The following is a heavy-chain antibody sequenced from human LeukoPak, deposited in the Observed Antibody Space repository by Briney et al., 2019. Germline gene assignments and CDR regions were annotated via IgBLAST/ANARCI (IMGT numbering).Heavy chain of an antibody. CDR3: ARGYGDYVRYYMAV. CDR2: INHRGST. V-gene: IGHV4-34*01. D-gene: IGHD4-17*01. J-gene: IGHJ6*03. Sequence: AETLSLACAVYGGSVSGYYWRWVRQPPGKGLGWIGEINHRGSTNYNPSLKSRVTISADTSKNQLSPKLSSVTAAATAVYYCARGYGDYVRYYMAVCGKASTVTASS. CDR1: GGSVSGYY.